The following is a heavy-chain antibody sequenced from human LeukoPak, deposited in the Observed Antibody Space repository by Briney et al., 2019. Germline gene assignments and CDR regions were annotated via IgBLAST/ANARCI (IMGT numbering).Heavy chain of an antibody. V-gene: IGHV4-34*01. CDR2: INHSGST. Sequence: SETLSLTCAVYGGSFSGYYWNWIRQPPGKGLEWIGEINHSGSTKYNPTLKSRVTISVDTSKNQLSLKLSSVTAADTAVYFCARGRVSSSTWYSTYYYYFYMDVWGKGTTVTVSS. J-gene: IGHJ6*03. CDR1: GGSFSGYY. CDR3: ARGRVSSSTWYSTYYYYFYMDV. D-gene: IGHD6-13*01.